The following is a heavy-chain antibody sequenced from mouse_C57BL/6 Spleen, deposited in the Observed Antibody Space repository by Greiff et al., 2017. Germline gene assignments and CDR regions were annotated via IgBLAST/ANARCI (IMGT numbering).Heavy chain of an antibody. CDR2: IDPSDSYT. CDR1: GYTFTSYW. V-gene: IGHV1-69*01. J-gene: IGHJ2*01. CDR3: AIGMDKGY. Sequence: QVQLQQPGAELVMPGASVKLSCKASGYTFTSYWMHWVKQRPGQGLEWIGEIDPSDSYTNYNQKFKGKSTLTVDKSSSTAYMQLSSLTSEDSAVYYCAIGMDKGYWGQGTTLTVSS. D-gene: IGHD2-3*01.